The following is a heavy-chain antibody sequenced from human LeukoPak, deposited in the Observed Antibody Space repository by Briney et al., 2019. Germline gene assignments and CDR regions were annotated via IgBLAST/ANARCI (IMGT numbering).Heavy chain of an antibody. Sequence: PSETLSLTCAVYGESFSGYYWSWIRQPPGKGLEWIGEINHSGSTHFNPSLRCRVTISVDTSKNQFSLKLSSVTAADTAVYYCARGPRCSGGSCYYYYYGMDVWGKGTTVTVSS. CDR1: GESFSGYY. V-gene: IGHV4-34*01. CDR3: ARGPRCSGGSCYYYYYGMDV. J-gene: IGHJ6*04. D-gene: IGHD2-15*01. CDR2: INHSGST.